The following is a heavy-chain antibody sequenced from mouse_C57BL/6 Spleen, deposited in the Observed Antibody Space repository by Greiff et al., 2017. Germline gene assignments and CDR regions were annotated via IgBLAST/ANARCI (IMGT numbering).Heavy chain of an antibody. CDR1: GYAFSSSW. V-gene: IGHV1-82*01. J-gene: IGHJ1*03. CDR3: ARSEDGYYWYFDV. CDR2: IYPGDGDT. Sequence: QVQLKQSGPELVKPGASVKISCKASGYAFSSSWMNWVKQRPGKGLEWIGRIYPGDGDTNYNGKFKGKATLTADKSSSTAYMQLSSLTSEDSAVYFCARSEDGYYWYFDVWGTGTTVTVSS. D-gene: IGHD2-3*01.